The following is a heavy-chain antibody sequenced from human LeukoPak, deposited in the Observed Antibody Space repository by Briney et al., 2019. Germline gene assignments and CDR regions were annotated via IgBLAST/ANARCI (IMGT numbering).Heavy chain of an antibody. Sequence: SDTLSLTCTVSGGSISSYYWSWVRQPPGKGLECLEYLYSSGSTNYNPSLKSRVTISVDTSKNQFSLKLSSVTAADTAVYYCARHDYGGNPADYWGQGTLVTVSS. D-gene: IGHD4-23*01. J-gene: IGHJ4*02. CDR2: LYSSGST. CDR3: ARHDYGGNPADY. CDR1: GGSISSYY. V-gene: IGHV4-59*08.